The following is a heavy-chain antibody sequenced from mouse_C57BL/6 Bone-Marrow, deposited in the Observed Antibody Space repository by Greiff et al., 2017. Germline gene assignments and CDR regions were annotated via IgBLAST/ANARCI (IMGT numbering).Heavy chain of an antibody. CDR1: GYTFTSYW. CDR3: ARGSSYLAWFAY. Sequence: VQLQQPGAELVKPGASVKLSCKASGYTFTSYWMHWVKQRPGQGLEWIGMIHPNRGSTNYNEKFKSKATLTVDKSSSTAYMQLSSLTSEDSAVYYCARGSSYLAWFAYWGQGTLVTVSA. V-gene: IGHV1-64*01. J-gene: IGHJ3*01. D-gene: IGHD1-1*01. CDR2: IHPNRGST.